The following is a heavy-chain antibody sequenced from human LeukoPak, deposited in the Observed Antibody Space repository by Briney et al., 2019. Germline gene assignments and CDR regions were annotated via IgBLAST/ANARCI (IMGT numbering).Heavy chain of an antibody. CDR2: IYNSGST. CDR1: GYSISNGYY. D-gene: IGHD6-19*01. CDR3: ARFKRAGGWSYFDY. J-gene: IGHJ4*02. V-gene: IGHV4-61*01. Sequence: SETLSLTCTVSGYSISNGYYWSWIRKPPGKGLEWIGHIYNSGSTNYSPSLKSRVTISVDTSKNQFSLKLSSVTAADTAVYYCARFKRAGGWSYFDYWGQGTLVTVSS.